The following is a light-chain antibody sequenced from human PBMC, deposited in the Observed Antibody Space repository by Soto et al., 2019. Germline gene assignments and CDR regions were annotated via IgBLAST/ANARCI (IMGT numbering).Light chain of an antibody. J-gene: IGLJ3*02. Sequence: QSVLTQPPSASGTPGQRVTISCSGSSSNIGSNYVYWYQQLPGTAPKLLIYRNNQRPSGVPDRFSGSKSGTSASLDISGLRSEDEADYYGAAWDDSLSGWVFGGGTKVTVL. CDR2: RNN. V-gene: IGLV1-47*01. CDR3: AAWDDSLSGWV. CDR1: SSNIGSNY.